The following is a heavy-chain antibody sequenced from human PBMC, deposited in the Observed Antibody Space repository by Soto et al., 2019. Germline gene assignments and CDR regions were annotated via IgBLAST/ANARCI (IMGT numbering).Heavy chain of an antibody. D-gene: IGHD3-22*01. CDR2: IIPIFGTA. V-gene: IGHV1-69*01. CDR1: GGTFSSYA. Sequence: QVQLVQSGAEVKKPGSSVKVSCKASGGTFSSYAISWVRQAPGQGLEWMGGIIPIFGTANYAQKFQGRVTITADESTSTAYMELSSLRSEDTAVYYCARATDYYDSSGYYVDYWGQGTLVTVSS. J-gene: IGHJ4*02. CDR3: ARATDYYDSSGYYVDY.